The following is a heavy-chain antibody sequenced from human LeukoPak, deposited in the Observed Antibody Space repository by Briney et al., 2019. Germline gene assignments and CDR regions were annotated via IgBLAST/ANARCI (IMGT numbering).Heavy chain of an antibody. CDR3: ARVREQQLYYYQYYNMDV. CDR2: IKQDGSEK. J-gene: IGHJ6*03. CDR1: RFTFSNYY. V-gene: IGHV3-7*01. D-gene: IGHD6-13*01. Sequence: GGSLRLSCAASRFTFSNYYMTWVRQAPGKGLEWVANIKQDGSEKNYVDPVKGRFTISRDNARNSLYLHMNSLRAEDTAVYYCARVREQQLYYYQYYNMDVWGKGTTVTVSS.